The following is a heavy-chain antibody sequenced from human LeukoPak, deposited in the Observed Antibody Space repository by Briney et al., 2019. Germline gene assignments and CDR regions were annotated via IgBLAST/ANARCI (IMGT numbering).Heavy chain of an antibody. D-gene: IGHD3-9*01. V-gene: IGHV4-4*07. Sequence: PSETLSLTCTVSGGSISSYYWSWIRQPAGKGLEWIGRIYTSGSTNYNPSLKSRVTMSVDTSKNQFSLKLSSVTAADTAVYYCARQELRYFDWLSPNWYFDLWGRGTLVTVSS. CDR3: ARQELRYFDWLSPNWYFDL. CDR2: IYTSGST. CDR1: GGSISSYY. J-gene: IGHJ2*01.